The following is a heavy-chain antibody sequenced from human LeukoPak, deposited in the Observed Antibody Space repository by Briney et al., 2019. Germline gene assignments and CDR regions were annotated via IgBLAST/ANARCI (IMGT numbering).Heavy chain of an antibody. CDR1: GFTVSSSY. CDR2: TYSGGTT. CDR3: ARVHKPLWAGQFQY. D-gene: IGHD2-21*01. V-gene: IGHV3-53*05. J-gene: IGHJ1*01. Sequence: GGSLRLSCAASGFTVSSSYMSWVRQAPGKGLEWVSLTYSGGTTYYADSVKGRFTISRDNSKNTLFLQMNSLRAEDTAVYYCARVHKPLWAGQFQYWGQGTLVTVSS.